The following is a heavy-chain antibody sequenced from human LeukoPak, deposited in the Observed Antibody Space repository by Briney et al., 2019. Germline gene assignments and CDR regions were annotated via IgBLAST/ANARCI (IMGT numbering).Heavy chain of an antibody. V-gene: IGHV3-30-3*01. D-gene: IGHD3-22*01. CDR2: ISYDGSNK. J-gene: IGHJ6*02. CDR1: GFAFSIYT. Sequence: GGSLRLSCAASGFAFSIYTMHWVRQAPGKGLEWLALISYDGSNKYYADSVKGRFTISRDDSKNTLYLQMNSLRAEDTAVYYCARDYYDFSYYFGMDVWGQGTLVTVSS. CDR3: ARDYYDFSYYFGMDV.